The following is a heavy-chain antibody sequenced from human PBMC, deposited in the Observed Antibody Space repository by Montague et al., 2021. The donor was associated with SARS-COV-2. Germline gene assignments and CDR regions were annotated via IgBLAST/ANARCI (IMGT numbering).Heavy chain of an antibody. D-gene: IGHD5-18*01. CDR3: ARGGGYSYGALDY. V-gene: IGHV4-34*01. CDR2: INHSGST. Sequence: SETLSLTCVVYGGSFSGYYWSWIRQPPGKGLEWIGAINHSGSTNYNPSLKSRVTISVDTYKKQFSLRLNSVTAADTAVYYCARGGGYSYGALDYWGQGTLVTVSS. J-gene: IGHJ4*02. CDR1: GGSFSGYY.